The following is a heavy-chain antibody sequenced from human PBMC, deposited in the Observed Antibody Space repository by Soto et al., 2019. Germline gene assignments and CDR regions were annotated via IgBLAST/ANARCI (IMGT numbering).Heavy chain of an antibody. J-gene: IGHJ4*02. CDR3: ARDVAAADD. V-gene: IGHV1-3*05. Sequence: QVQLVQSGAEEKKPGASVKVSCKASGYTFTSYAMHWVRQAPGQSLEWMGWINAGNGNTKYSQKFQGRVTMTRDTSASAAYMELSSLRPEDTAVYYCARDVAAADDWGQGTLVTVSS. D-gene: IGHD6-13*01. CDR2: INAGNGNT. CDR1: GYTFTSYA.